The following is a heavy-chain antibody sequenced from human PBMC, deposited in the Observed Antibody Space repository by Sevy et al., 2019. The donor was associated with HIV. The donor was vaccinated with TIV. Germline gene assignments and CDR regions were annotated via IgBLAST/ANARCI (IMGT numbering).Heavy chain of an antibody. J-gene: IGHJ6*02. CDR2: ISYDGSNK. Sequence: GGSLRLSCAASGFTFSSYAMHWVRQAPGKGLEWVAAISYDGSNKYYADSVKGRFTISRDNSKNTLYLQMNSLRAEDTAVYYCARDGGGSSWYWTYYYYYYGMDVWGQGTTVTVSS. CDR3: ARDGGGSSWYWTYYYYYYGMDV. D-gene: IGHD6-13*01. CDR1: GFTFSSYA. V-gene: IGHV3-30-3*01.